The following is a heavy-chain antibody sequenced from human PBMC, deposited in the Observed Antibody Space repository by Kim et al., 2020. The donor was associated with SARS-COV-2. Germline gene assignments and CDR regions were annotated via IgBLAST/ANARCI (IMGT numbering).Heavy chain of an antibody. Sequence: SETLSLTCAVYGGSFSGYYWSWIRQPPGKGLEWIGEINHSGSTNYNPSLKSRVTISVDTSKNQFSLKLSSVTAADTAVYYCARGPLGLGGFLEWLLYYFDYWGQGTLVTVSS. J-gene: IGHJ4*02. CDR1: GGSFSGYY. CDR2: INHSGST. V-gene: IGHV4-34*01. D-gene: IGHD3-3*01. CDR3: ARGPLGLGGFLEWLLYYFDY.